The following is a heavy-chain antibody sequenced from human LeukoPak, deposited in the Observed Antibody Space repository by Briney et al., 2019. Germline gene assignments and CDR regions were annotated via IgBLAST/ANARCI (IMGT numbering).Heavy chain of an antibody. CDR2: ISGSGGST. Sequence: PGGSLRLSCAASGFTFSSYAMSWVHQAPGKGLEWVSAISGSGGSTYYADSVKGRFTISRDNSKNTLYLQMNSLRAEDTAVYYCAKDPRIAVAGYVDYWGQGTLVTVSS. CDR1: GFTFSSYA. J-gene: IGHJ4*02. V-gene: IGHV3-23*01. CDR3: AKDPRIAVAGYVDY. D-gene: IGHD6-19*01.